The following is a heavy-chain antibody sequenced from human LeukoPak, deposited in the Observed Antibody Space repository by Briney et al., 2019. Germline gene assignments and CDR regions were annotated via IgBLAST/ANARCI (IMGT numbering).Heavy chain of an antibody. V-gene: IGHV1-2*02. CDR1: GYTFTGYY. Sequence: GASVKVSCKASGYTFTGYYMHWVRQAPGQGLEWMGWINPNSGGTNYAQKFQGRVTMTRDTSISTAYMELSRLRSDDTAVYYCARDYYDFWSGYFGGDYWGQGTLVTVSS. CDR2: INPNSGGT. D-gene: IGHD3-3*01. J-gene: IGHJ4*02. CDR3: ARDYYDFWSGYFGGDY.